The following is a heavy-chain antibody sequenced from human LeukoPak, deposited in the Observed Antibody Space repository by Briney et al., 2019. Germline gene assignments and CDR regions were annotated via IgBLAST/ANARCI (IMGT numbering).Heavy chain of an antibody. V-gene: IGHV3-49*04. CDR1: GFTFGDYA. J-gene: IGHJ6*02. CDR3: TRMNYYYGMDV. Sequence: PGGSLRLSCTASGFTFGDYAMSWVRQAPGKGLEWVGFSRSKAYGGTTEYAASVKGRFTISRDDSKSIAYLQMNSLKTEDTAVYYCTRMNYYYGMDVWGQGTTVTVSS. CDR2: SRSKAYGGTT.